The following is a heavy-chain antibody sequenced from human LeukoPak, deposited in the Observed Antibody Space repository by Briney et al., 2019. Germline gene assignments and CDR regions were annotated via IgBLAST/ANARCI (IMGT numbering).Heavy chain of an antibody. CDR1: AYSFTSHW. CDR2: IYPGDSDT. J-gene: IGHJ3*02. D-gene: IGHD2-2*01. CDR3: ARPILPYQADTFDI. V-gene: IGHV5-51*01. Sequence: GESLKISCKGSAYSFTSHWIGWLRQMPGKGLEWMGIIYPGDSDTRYSPSFQGQVTISADKSINTAFLQWSSLKASDTAMYYCARPILPYQADTFDIWGQGTMVIVSS.